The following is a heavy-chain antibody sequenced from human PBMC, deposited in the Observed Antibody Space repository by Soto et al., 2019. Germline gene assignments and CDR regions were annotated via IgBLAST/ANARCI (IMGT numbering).Heavy chain of an antibody. CDR2: IYYSGST. CDR3: ARAGIVVVPAAIFWFDP. J-gene: IGHJ5*02. CDR1: GGSISSGDYY. V-gene: IGHV4-30-4*01. Sequence: SETLSLTCTVSGGSISSGDYYWSWIRQPPGKGLEWIGYIYYSGSTYYNPSLKSRVTISVDTSKNQFSLKLSSVTAADTAVYYCARAGIVVVPAAIFWFDPWGQGTLVTSPQ. D-gene: IGHD2-2*01.